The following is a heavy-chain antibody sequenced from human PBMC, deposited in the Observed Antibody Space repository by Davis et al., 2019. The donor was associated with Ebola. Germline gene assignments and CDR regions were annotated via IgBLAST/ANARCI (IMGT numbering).Heavy chain of an antibody. CDR2: IGTAGDT. CDR1: GFTFSSYD. CDR3: ARDFGLAAAGTAFDY. D-gene: IGHD6-13*01. J-gene: IGHJ4*02. V-gene: IGHV3-13*01. Sequence: PGGSLRLSCAASGFTFSSYDMHWVRQATGKGLEWVSAIGTAGDTYYADSVKGRFTISRDNSKNTLYPQMNSLRAEDTALYYCARDFGLAAAGTAFDYWGQGTLVTVSS.